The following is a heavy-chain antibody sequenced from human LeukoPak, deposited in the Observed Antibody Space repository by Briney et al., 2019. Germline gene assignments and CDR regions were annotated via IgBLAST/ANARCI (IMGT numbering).Heavy chain of an antibody. D-gene: IGHD6-19*01. Sequence: ASVKVSCKASGYTFTGYYMHWVRQAPGQGLEWMGWINPNSGGTNYAQKFQGRVTMTRDTSISTAYMELSRLRSDDTAVYYCAKDADSSGWCDYWGQGTLVTVSS. CDR3: AKDADSSGWCDY. CDR2: INPNSGGT. CDR1: GYTFTGYY. J-gene: IGHJ4*02. V-gene: IGHV1-2*02.